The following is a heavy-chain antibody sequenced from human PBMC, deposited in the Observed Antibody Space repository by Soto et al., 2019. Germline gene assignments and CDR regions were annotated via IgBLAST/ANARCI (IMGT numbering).Heavy chain of an antibody. D-gene: IGHD2-21*01. CDR3: VRDYPVVNPY. Sequence: EVQLVESGGGLVQPGGSLRLSCAASGFTFSTYWMSWVRQAPGKGLEWVADIKEDGRVKKYVDSVKGRFTISRDNARNSVYLQMNSLRAEDTAVYYCVRDYPVVNPYWGQGTRVTVSS. J-gene: IGHJ4*02. CDR2: IKEDGRVK. V-gene: IGHV3-7*01. CDR1: GFTFSTYW.